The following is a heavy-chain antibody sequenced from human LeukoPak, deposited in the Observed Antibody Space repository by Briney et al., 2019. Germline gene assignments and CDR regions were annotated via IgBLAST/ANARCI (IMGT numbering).Heavy chain of an antibody. D-gene: IGHD3-3*01. CDR2: INHSGST. CDR3: ASIPYDFWSGYHQPYYFDY. J-gene: IGHJ4*02. Sequence: SETLSLTCAVYGGSFSGYYWSWIRQPPGKGLEWIEEINHSGSTNYNPSLKSRVTISVDTSKNQFSLKLSSVTAADTAVYYCASIPYDFWSGYHQPYYFDYWGQGTLVTVSS. V-gene: IGHV4-34*01. CDR1: GGSFSGYY.